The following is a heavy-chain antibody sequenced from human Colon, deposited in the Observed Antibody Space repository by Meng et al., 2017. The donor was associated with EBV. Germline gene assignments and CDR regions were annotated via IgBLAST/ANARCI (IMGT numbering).Heavy chain of an antibody. CDR1: GDSVATGRYY. V-gene: IGHV4-61*01. Sequence: VQLPESGPGLVKPSETLSLPCTVSGDSVATGRYYWSWIRQPPGKGLEWIAYIYYIGGTNYNPSLKSRLTISLDTSKNQFSLSLRSVTAADTAVYYCARVSGRSFDPWGQGTLVTVSS. CDR2: IYYIGGT. CDR3: ARVSGRSFDP. J-gene: IGHJ5*02. D-gene: IGHD3-10*01.